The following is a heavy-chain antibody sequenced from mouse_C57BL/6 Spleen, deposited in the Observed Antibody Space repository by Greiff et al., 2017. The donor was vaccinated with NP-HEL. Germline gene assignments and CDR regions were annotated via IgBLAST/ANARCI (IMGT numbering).Heavy chain of an antibody. J-gene: IGHJ4*01. CDR3: ARWNYRDYAMDY. CDR1: GYTFTSYW. D-gene: IGHD2-1*01. Sequence: QVHVKQSGAELVRPGSSVKLSCKASGYTFTSYWMHWVKQRPIQGLEWIGNIDPSDSETHYNQKFKDKATLTVDKSSSTAYMQLSSLTSEDSAVYYCARWNYRDYAMDYWGQGTSVTVSS. V-gene: IGHV1-52*01. CDR2: IDPSDSET.